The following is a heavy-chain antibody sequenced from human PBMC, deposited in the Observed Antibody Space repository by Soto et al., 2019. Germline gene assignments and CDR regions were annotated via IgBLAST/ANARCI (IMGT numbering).Heavy chain of an antibody. CDR2: IGSSSSYT. D-gene: IGHD3-9*01. V-gene: IGHV3-11*05. J-gene: IGHJ3*02. CDR1: GFTFSDYY. Sequence: GGSLRLSCAASGFTFSDYYMNWIRQAPGKGLEWVSYIGSSSSYTNYADYVKGRFTISRDNAKNSLYLQMNSLRAEDTAVYYCARDADILTGSDAFDIWGQGTVVTVSS. CDR3: ARDADILTGSDAFDI.